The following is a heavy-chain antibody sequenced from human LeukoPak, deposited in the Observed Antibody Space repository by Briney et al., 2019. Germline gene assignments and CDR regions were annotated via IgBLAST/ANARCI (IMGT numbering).Heavy chain of an antibody. Sequence: SGPTLVNPTQTLTLTCTFSGFSLSTSGVGVGWIRQPPGKALEWLALIYWNDDKRYSPSLKSRLTITKDTSKNQVVLTMTNMDPVDTATYYCAHSRVAITMVRGGQYYYYGMDVWGQGTTVTVSS. V-gene: IGHV2-5*01. CDR3: AHSRVAITMVRGGQYYYYGMDV. D-gene: IGHD3-10*01. CDR2: IYWNDDK. J-gene: IGHJ6*02. CDR1: GFSLSTSGVG.